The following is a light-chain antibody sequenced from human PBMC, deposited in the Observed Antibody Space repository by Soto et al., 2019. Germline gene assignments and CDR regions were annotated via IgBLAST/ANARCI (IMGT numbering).Light chain of an antibody. CDR2: GAS. V-gene: IGKV3-15*01. CDR1: QSVSSN. CDR3: QQYNNWWT. Sequence: IRMTQSQATLAVSPGERATRSCWAGQSVSSNLAWYQQKPGQAPRLLIYGASTRATGIPARFTGSGSGTEFTLTISSLQFDDSAVYYCQQYNNWWTFGQGTKVDI. J-gene: IGKJ1*01.